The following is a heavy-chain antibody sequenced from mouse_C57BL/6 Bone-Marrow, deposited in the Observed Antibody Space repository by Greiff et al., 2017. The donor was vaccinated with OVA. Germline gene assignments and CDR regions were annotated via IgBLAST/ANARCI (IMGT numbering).Heavy chain of an antibody. Sequence: EVKLQESGGGLVQPGGSMKLSCVASGFTFSNYWMNWVRQSPETGLEWVAQIRLKSDNYATHYAESVKGRFTISRDDSKSSVYLQMNNLRAEDTGIYYCTAYYDYDGAMDYWGQGTSVTVSS. CDR3: TAYYDYDGAMDY. V-gene: IGHV6-3*01. D-gene: IGHD2-4*01. CDR2: IRLKSDNYAT. J-gene: IGHJ4*01. CDR1: GFTFSNYW.